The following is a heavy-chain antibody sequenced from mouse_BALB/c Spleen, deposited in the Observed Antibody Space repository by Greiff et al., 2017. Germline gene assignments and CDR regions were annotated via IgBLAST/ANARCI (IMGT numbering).Heavy chain of an antibody. J-gene: IGHJ2*01. CDR1: GFTFSSFG. V-gene: IGHV5-17*02. CDR3: ARGSIYYGSGYFDY. CDR2: ISSGSSTI. D-gene: IGHD1-1*01. Sequence: EVQLVESGGGLVQPGGSRKLSCAASGFTFSSFGMHWVRQAPEKGLEWVAYISSGSSTIYYADTVKGRFTISRDNPKNTLFLQMTSLRSEDTAMYYCARGSIYYGSGYFDYWGQGTTLTVSS.